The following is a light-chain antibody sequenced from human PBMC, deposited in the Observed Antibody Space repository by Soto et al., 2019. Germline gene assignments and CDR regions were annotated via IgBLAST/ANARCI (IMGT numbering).Light chain of an antibody. V-gene: IGKV1-12*01. J-gene: IGKJ4*01. CDR1: QDISSW. Sequence: DIQMTQSPSFVSASVGDRVTITCRASQDISSWLVWYQQKPGKAPKLLIHATSGLQSGVPSRFSGSGSGTDFTLTIGSLQSEDFATYYCHQANSFPLTFGGGTKVEIK. CDR3: HQANSFPLT. CDR2: ATS.